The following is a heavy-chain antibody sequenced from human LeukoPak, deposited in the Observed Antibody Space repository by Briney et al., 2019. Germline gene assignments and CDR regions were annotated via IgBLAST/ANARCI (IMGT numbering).Heavy chain of an antibody. D-gene: IGHD4-23*01. CDR1: GFIFSNYA. CDR2: ISGSDSGT. J-gene: IGHJ4*02. V-gene: IGHV3-23*01. CDR3: AKAFGGNRYSFDY. Sequence: GGPLRLSCAASGFIFSNYAMSWVRQAPGKGLELVSAISGSDSGTYYGDSVKGRFTISRDNSKNTVFLQVNSLRAEDTAVYYCAKAFGGNRYSFDYWGQGTLVTVSS.